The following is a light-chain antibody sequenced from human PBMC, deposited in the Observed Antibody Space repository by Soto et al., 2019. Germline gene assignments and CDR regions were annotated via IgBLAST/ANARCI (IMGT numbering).Light chain of an antibody. CDR1: QSVNS. Sequence: ETFLTQSPATLSLSPGERATLSCRASQSVNSLAWYQQKPGQAPRLLIYDISDRATGTPARFSGSGSGTDFTLTIGSLEPGDFGVYYCQQRGNGITFGQGTRLEIK. CDR3: QQRGNGIT. J-gene: IGKJ5*01. CDR2: DIS. V-gene: IGKV3-11*01.